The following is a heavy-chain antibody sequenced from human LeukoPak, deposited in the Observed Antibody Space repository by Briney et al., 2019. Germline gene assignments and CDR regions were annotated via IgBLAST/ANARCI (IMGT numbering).Heavy chain of an antibody. CDR2: IKQDGSEK. CDR3: ARSISNY. CDR1: GFTFSSYA. J-gene: IGHJ4*02. V-gene: IGHV3-7*01. Sequence: TGGSLRLSCAASGFTFSSYAMSWVRQAPGKGLEWVANIKQDGSEKYYVDSVKGRFTISRDNAKNSLYLQMNSLRAEDTAVYYCARSISNYWGQGTLVTVSS. D-gene: IGHD2-21*01.